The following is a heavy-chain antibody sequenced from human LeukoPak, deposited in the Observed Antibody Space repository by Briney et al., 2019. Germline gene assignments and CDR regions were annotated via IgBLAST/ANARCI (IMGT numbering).Heavy chain of an antibody. J-gene: IGHJ4*02. CDR1: GFTFDDYT. D-gene: IGHD3-16*01. CDR3: TREGATSIYFDY. V-gene: IGHV3-43*01. CDR2: ISWGDGST. Sequence: GGSLRLSCAASGFTFDDYTMHWVRQAPGKGLEWVSLISWGDGSTYYADSVKGRFTIPRDNSKNSLYLQMNSLRTEDTALYSCTREGATSIYFDYWGQGTLVTVSS.